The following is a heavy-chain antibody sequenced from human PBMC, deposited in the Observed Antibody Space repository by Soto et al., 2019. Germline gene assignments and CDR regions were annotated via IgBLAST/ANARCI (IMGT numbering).Heavy chain of an antibody. Sequence: GGSLRLSCAASGFTFSSYAMHWVRQAPGKGLEWVAVISYDGSNKYYADSVKGRFTISRDNSKNTLYLQMNSLRAEDTAVYYCGRDRDGYNPFDYWGQGTLVTVSS. CDR1: GFTFSSYA. CDR2: ISYDGSNK. J-gene: IGHJ4*02. CDR3: GRDRDGYNPFDY. V-gene: IGHV3-30-3*01. D-gene: IGHD5-12*01.